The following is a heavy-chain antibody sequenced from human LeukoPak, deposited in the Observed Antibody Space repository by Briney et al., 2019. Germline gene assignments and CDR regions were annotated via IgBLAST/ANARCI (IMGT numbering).Heavy chain of an antibody. J-gene: IGHJ4*02. CDR2: ISWNSGSI. V-gene: IGHV3-9*01. CDR3: AKAIEGDYSGGSGSIFDY. D-gene: IGHD6-19*01. Sequence: GGSLRLSCAASGFTFDDYAMHWVRQAPGKGLEWVSGISWNSGSIGYADSVKGRFTISRDNAKNSLYLQMNSLRAEDTALYYCAKAIEGDYSGGSGSIFDYWGQGTLVTVSS. CDR1: GFTFDDYA.